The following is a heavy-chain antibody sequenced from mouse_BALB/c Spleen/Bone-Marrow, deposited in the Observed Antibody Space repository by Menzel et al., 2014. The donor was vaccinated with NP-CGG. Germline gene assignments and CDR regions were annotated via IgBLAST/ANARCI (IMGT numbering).Heavy chain of an antibody. CDR2: ILPGSGST. CDR3: AREDGLWYFDV. V-gene: IGHV1-9*01. D-gene: IGHD1-1*01. CDR1: GYTFSSYW. Sequence: QVQLKESGAELMKPGASVKISCKATGYTFSSYWIAWVKQRPGHGLEWIGEILPGSGSTNYNEKFKGKATFTADTSSNTAYMQLSSLTSEDSAVYYCAREDGLWYFDVWGAGTTVTASS. J-gene: IGHJ1*01.